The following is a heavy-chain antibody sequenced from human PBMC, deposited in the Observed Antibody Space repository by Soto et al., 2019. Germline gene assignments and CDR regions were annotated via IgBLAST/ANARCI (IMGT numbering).Heavy chain of an antibody. D-gene: IGHD7-27*01. J-gene: IGHJ4*02. V-gene: IGHV4-34*01. CDR3: ARGWGTIFDY. CDR1: GGSFSGYY. CDR2: INHSGST. Sequence: QVQLQQWGAGLLKPSETLSLTCAVYGGSFSGYYWNWIRQPPGKGLEWIGEINHSGSTNDNPSLKSRVTISVDTSKNQLSLKLSSVTAADTAVYYCARGWGTIFDYWGQGTLVTVSS.